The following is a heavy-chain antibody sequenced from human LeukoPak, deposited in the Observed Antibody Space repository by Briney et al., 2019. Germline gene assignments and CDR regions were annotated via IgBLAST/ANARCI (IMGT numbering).Heavy chain of an antibody. CDR1: GGSISNYY. CDR2: IYYSGST. Sequence: SETLSLTCTVSGGSISNYYWTWIRQPPGKGLEWIGYIYYSGSTNYNPSLKSRVTISVDTSKNQFSLKLSSVTAADTAVYYCARESSSWYGPFDYWGQGTLVTVSS. D-gene: IGHD6-13*01. CDR3: ARESSSWYGPFDY. V-gene: IGHV4-59*01. J-gene: IGHJ4*02.